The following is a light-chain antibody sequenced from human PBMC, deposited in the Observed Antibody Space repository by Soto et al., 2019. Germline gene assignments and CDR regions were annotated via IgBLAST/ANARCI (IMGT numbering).Light chain of an antibody. CDR3: QQYDNPPPFT. V-gene: IGKV1-33*01. CDR2: DAS. CDR1: QDINXY. Sequence: EVTQNTSSLSASVGDRVTITFQARQDINXYLDLYQQKPGKAPKLLIYDASNLETGVPSRFSGSGSGTDFTFTISSLQPEDIATYYCQQYDNPPPFTFGQGTRPEI. J-gene: IGKJ5*01.